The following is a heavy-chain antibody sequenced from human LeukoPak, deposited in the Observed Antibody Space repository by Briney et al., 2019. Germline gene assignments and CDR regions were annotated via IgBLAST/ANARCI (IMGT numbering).Heavy chain of an antibody. CDR1: GGSISSSSYY. CDR3: ARDRDYYGSGSYIY. D-gene: IGHD3-10*01. CDR2: IYYSGST. V-gene: IGHV4-39*07. J-gene: IGHJ4*02. Sequence: SETLSLTCTVSGGSISSSSYYWGWIRQPPGKGLEWIGSIYYSGSTYYNPSLKSRVTISVDTSKNQFSLRLSSVTAADTAVYYCARDRDYYGSGSYIYWGQGTLVTVSS.